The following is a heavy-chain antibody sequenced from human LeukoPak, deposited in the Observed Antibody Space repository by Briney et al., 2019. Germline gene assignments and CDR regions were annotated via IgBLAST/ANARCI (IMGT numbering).Heavy chain of an antibody. Sequence: GGSLRLSCAASVFTFIIYSMNWVRQAPGEGLGWVANIKQDGSEKYYVDSVKGRFTISRDNAKNSLYLQMNSLRAEDTAVYYCARDRAGKNYYYYGMDVWGQGTTVTVSS. CDR1: VFTFIIYS. CDR2: IKQDGSEK. CDR3: ARDRAGKNYYYYGMDV. D-gene: IGHD3-10*01. V-gene: IGHV3-7*01. J-gene: IGHJ6*02.